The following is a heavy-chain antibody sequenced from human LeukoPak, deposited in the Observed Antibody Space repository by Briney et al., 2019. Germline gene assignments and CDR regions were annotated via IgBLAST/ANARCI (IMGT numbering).Heavy chain of an antibody. CDR2: INHSGST. J-gene: IGHJ5*02. V-gene: IGHV4-34*01. CDR1: GGSFSGYY. CDR3: ARTTEDCSSTSCYQYWFDP. D-gene: IGHD2-2*01. Sequence: SETLSLTCAVYGGSFSGYYWSWIRQPPGKGLEWIGEINHSGSTNYNPSLKSRVSISVDTSKNQFSLKLNSVTAADTAVYYCARTTEDCSSTSCYQYWFDPWGQGTLVTVSS.